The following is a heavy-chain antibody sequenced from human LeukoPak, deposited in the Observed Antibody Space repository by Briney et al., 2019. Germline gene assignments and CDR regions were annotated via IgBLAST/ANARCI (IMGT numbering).Heavy chain of an antibody. CDR1: GGSISSYY. CDR2: IYYTGTT. V-gene: IGHV4-59*01. J-gene: IGHJ4*02. Sequence: SETLSLTCTVSGGSISSYYWSWIRPPPGKGLEWIGYIYYTGTTNYNPSLKSRVTISVDTSKFQFSLRLSSVTAADTAVYYCARERSYYDSSGYYSYFDFWGQGTLVTVSS. CDR3: ARERSYYDSSGYYSYFDF. D-gene: IGHD3-22*01.